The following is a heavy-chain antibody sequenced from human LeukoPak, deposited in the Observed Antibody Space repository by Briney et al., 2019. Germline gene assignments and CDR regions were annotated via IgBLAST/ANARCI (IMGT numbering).Heavy chain of an antibody. CDR2: ISTDGAIT. Sequence: GGSLRLSCAASGFTFTSVWMHWFRQAPGKGLVWVSRISTDGAITGYADSVKGRFTISRDNAKNTLYLQMNSLRAEDTAVYYCARDRTAVTLFDYWGQGALVTVSS. V-gene: IGHV3-74*01. D-gene: IGHD4-17*01. CDR1: GFTFTSVW. CDR3: ARDRTAVTLFDY. J-gene: IGHJ4*02.